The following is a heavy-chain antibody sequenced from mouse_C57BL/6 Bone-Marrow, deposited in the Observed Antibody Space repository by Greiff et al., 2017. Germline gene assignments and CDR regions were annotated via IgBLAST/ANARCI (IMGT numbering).Heavy chain of an antibody. D-gene: IGHD2-1*01. J-gene: IGHJ4*01. CDR3: ARLVPYGNYRAMDY. V-gene: IGHV1-82*01. CDR2: IYPGDGDT. Sequence: VQLQQSGPELVKPGASVKISCKASGYAFSSSWMNWVKQRPGKGLEWIGRIYPGDGDTNYNGKFKGKATLTADKSSSTAYMQLSSLTSEDSAVYCCARLVPYGNYRAMDYWGQGTPVTVSA. CDR1: GYAFSSSW.